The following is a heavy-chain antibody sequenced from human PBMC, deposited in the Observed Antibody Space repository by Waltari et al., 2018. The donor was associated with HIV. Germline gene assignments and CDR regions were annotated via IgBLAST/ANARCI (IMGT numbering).Heavy chain of an antibody. CDR3: ARMIIVVVPAAISPYGMDV. J-gene: IGHJ6*02. Sequence: QVTLRESGPALVKPTQTLTLTCTFSGFSLSTSGMCVSWIRQPPGKALEWLARIDWDDDKYYSTSLKTRLTISKDTSKNQVVLTMTNMDPVDTATYYCARMIIVVVPAAISPYGMDVWGQGTTVTVSS. D-gene: IGHD2-2*02. CDR1: GFSLSTSGMC. CDR2: IDWDDDK. V-gene: IGHV2-70*15.